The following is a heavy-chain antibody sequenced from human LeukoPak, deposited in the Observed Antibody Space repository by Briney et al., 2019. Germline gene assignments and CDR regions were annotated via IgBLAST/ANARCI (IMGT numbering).Heavy chain of an antibody. V-gene: IGHV5-51*01. CDR1: GFTNSW. J-gene: IGHJ4*02. CDR3: ARHSYGFDY. Sequence: GESLKISCKGSGFTNSWIGWVRQMPGQDLQWMGIIYSGDSDTRYSPSFQGQVTISADKSISTAYLQWSSLKASDTAMYYCARHSYGFDYWGQGTLVTVSS. CDR2: IYSGDSDT. D-gene: IGHD3-10*01.